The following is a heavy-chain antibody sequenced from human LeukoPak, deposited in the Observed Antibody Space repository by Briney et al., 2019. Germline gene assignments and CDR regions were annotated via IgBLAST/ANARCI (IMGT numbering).Heavy chain of an antibody. Sequence: GESLKVSCKGSEHSFNSYWIAWVRQMPGKGLEWMGIIYPGDSDTRYSPSFQGRVTISADKSISTAYLQWSSLKASDIAIYYCASSSVAGYYYYGMDVWGQGTTVTVSS. D-gene: IGHD6-19*01. J-gene: IGHJ6*02. V-gene: IGHV5-51*01. CDR3: ASSSVAGYYYYGMDV. CDR2: IYPGDSDT. CDR1: EHSFNSYW.